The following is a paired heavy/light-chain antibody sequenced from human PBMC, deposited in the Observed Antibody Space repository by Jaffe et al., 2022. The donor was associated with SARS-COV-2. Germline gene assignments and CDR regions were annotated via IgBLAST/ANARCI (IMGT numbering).Light chain of an antibody. V-gene: IGKV3-15*01. J-gene: IGKJ2*01. CDR3: QQYSNWPPYT. CDR1: QSVGIN. Sequence: DIVMTQSPATLSVSPGERATLSCRASQSVGINLAWYQQKPGQAPRLLIYATSIGATGSPARFSGSGSGTEFTLTISSLQSEDSAVYYCQQYSNWPPYTFGQGTKLEIK. CDR2: ATS.
Heavy chain of an antibody. CDR1: GFPFSTYW. CDR3: ARGGSHPRFGELLHN. D-gene: IGHD3-10*01. J-gene: IGHJ4*02. Sequence: EVQLVESGGGSVQPGGSLRLSCAAFGFPFSTYWMHWVRQAPGRGLEWVADINQDGGDKYYVDSVKGRFTISRDNAKGSLYLQMNSLRAEDTAVYYCARGGSHPRFGELLHNWGQGTLVTVSS. V-gene: IGHV3-7*01. CDR2: INQDGGDK.